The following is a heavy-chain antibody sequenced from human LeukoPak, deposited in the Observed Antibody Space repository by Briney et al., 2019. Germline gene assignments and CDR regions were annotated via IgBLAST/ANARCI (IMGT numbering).Heavy chain of an antibody. D-gene: IGHD6-13*01. Sequence: ASVKVSCKASGYTFTSYAMHWVRQAPGQRLEWMGWINAGNGNTKYSQKFHGRVTITRDTSASTAYMELSSLRSEDTAVYYCAREGGAAAGYFDYWGQGTLVTVSS. V-gene: IGHV1-3*01. CDR3: AREGGAAAGYFDY. CDR2: INAGNGNT. J-gene: IGHJ4*02. CDR1: GYTFTSYA.